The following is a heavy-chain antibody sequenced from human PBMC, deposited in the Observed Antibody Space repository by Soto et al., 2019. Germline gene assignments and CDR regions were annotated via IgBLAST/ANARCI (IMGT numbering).Heavy chain of an antibody. J-gene: IGHJ6*02. CDR2: IIPLFGTA. D-gene: IGHD6-13*01. Sequence: QVQLVQSGAEVQKPGSSVNVSCKASGGTFSSYASSWVRQAPGQGLEWMGGIIPLFGTANYAQKFQGRVTITAVESTSTAYMGLSSLRSEDTAVDYCAGPMSGSWYATGDYYYGMDVWGQGTTVTVSS. CDR3: AGPMSGSWYATGDYYYGMDV. V-gene: IGHV1-69*12. CDR1: GGTFSSYA.